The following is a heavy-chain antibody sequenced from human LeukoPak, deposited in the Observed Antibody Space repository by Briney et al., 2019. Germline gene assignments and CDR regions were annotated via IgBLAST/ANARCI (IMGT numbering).Heavy chain of an antibody. Sequence: GGSLRLSCAASGFTFSSYAMHWVRQAPGKGLEWVAVISYDGSNKYYADSVKGRFTISRDNSMNTLYLQMNSLRAEDTAVYYCARDPGGPDYYFDYWGQGTLVTVSS. CDR3: ARDPGGPDYYFDY. V-gene: IGHV3-30*04. D-gene: IGHD4-23*01. CDR2: ISYDGSNK. CDR1: GFTFSSYA. J-gene: IGHJ4*02.